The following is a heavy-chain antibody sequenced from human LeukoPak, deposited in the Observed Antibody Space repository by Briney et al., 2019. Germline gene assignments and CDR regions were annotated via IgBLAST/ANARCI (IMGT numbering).Heavy chain of an antibody. CDR2: INPSSGGT. CDR3: ARGWGSSSWYRAGY. CDR1: GYTFTGYY. Sequence: ASVKVSCKASGYTFTGYYMHWVRQAPGQGLEWMGWINPSSGGTNYAQKFQGRVTMTRDTSISTAYMELSRLGSDDTAVYYCARGWGSSSWYRAGYWGQGTLVTVSS. J-gene: IGHJ4*02. D-gene: IGHD6-13*01. V-gene: IGHV1-2*02.